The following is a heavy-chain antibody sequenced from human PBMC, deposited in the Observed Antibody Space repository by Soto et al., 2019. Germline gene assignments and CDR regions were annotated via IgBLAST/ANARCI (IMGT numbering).Heavy chain of an antibody. CDR2: ISYDGSNK. J-gene: IGHJ4*02. CDR3: AKIAHYYDSSGYYPD. Sequence: GGSLRLSCAASGFTFSSYGMHWVRQAPGKGLEWVAVISYDGSNKYYADSVKGRFTISRDNSKNTLYLQMNSLRAEDTAVYYCAKIAHYYDSSGYYPDWGQGTLVTVSS. CDR1: GFTFSSYG. V-gene: IGHV3-30*18. D-gene: IGHD3-22*01.